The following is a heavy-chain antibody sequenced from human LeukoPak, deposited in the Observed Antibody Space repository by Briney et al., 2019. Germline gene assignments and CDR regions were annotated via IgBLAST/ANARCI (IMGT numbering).Heavy chain of an antibody. V-gene: IGHV3-23*01. Sequence: PGGSLRLSCAAPGFTFSSYAMSWVRQAPGKGLECVSAISSSGGSTYYADSVKSRFTISRDNSKNTLYLQMNSLRVEDTAVYYCASDPDIMRGYFDNWGQGTRVSVSS. CDR3: ASDPDIMRGYFDN. D-gene: IGHD2-8*01. J-gene: IGHJ4*02. CDR1: GFTFSSYA. CDR2: ISSSGGST.